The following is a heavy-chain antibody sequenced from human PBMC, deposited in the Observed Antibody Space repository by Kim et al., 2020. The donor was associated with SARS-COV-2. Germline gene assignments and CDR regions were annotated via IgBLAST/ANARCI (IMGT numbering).Heavy chain of an antibody. CDR2: IRSSSNYI. D-gene: IGHD6-13*01. Sequence: GGSLRLSCAASGFTFSSYSMTWVRQAPGKGLEWVSSIRSSSNYIYYADSVKARFTISRDNAKNSLYLHMNSLRAEDTAVYYCARDLVRRGDVDVWGQGTTVTVSS. CDR3: ARDLVRRGDVDV. J-gene: IGHJ6*02. CDR1: GFTFSSYS. V-gene: IGHV3-21*01.